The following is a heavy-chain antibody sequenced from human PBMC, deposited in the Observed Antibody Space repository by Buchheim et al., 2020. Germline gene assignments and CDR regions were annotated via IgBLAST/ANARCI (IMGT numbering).Heavy chain of an antibody. CDR3: ARDPSYSSSLSYYYYYMDV. CDR1: GFTFSSYG. V-gene: IGHV3-33*01. D-gene: IGHD6-6*01. J-gene: IGHJ6*03. Sequence: QVQLVESGGGVVQPGRSLRLSCAASGFTFSSYGMHWVRQAPGKGLEWVAVIWYDGSNKYYADSVKGRFTISRDNSKNTLYLQMNSLRAEDTAVYYCARDPSYSSSLSYYYYYMDVWGKGTT. CDR2: IWYDGSNK.